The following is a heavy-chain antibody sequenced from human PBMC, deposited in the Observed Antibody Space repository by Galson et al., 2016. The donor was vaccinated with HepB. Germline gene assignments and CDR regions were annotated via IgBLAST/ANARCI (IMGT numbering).Heavy chain of an antibody. CDR3: TRHRGGQQDH. J-gene: IGHJ4*02. Sequence: LSLTCAVSGGSVSTYYWSWIRLAPGKGLEWIGYIFNIGLTNYNPSLKSRVGMSVDTSKNQFSLKMSPVTAADTAVYYCTRHRGGQQDHWGQGTLVTVSP. V-gene: IGHV4-59*08. CDR2: IFNIGLT. CDR1: GGSVSTYY. D-gene: IGHD3-10*01.